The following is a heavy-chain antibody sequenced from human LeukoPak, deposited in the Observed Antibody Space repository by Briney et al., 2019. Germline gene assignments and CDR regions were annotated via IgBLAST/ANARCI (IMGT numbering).Heavy chain of an antibody. J-gene: IGHJ4*02. Sequence: GGSLRLSCAASGFTVSSNYMGWVRQAPGKGLEWVSVIYTDGRTYSADSMKGRFTLSRDNSKNTLYLQMSSLRAEDTAVYYRARRRAASWSFDSWGQGTLVTVSS. CDR2: IYTDGRT. V-gene: IGHV3-66*04. CDR1: GFTVSSNY. CDR3: ARRRAASWSFDS. D-gene: IGHD6-13*01.